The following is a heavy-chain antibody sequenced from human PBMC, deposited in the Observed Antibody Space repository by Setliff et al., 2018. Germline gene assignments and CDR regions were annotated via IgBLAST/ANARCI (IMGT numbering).Heavy chain of an antibody. CDR3: ARGGGSYRAGNSRPTYWFDP. D-gene: IGHD2-21*01. J-gene: IGHJ5*02. Sequence: ASVKVSCKPSGYPFIEHYVNWVRQAPGQGLEWMGWIWPNGGGTHYAQKFQGRVTMTRDTANSTVYMDLSSLTSDDTAIYYCARGGGSYRAGNSRPTYWFDPWGQGTLVTVSS. CDR1: GYPFIEHY. V-gene: IGHV1-2*02. CDR2: IWPNGGGT.